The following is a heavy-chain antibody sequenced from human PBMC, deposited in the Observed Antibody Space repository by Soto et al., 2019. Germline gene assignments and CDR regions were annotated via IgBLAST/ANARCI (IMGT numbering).Heavy chain of an antibody. Sequence: EVQLVESGGGFVQPVGSLRLSCAASEFTFSSYWMNWVRQAPGKGLEWVANIKQDGSEKYYVDSVKGRFTISRDNAKNSPYLQMNSLRAEDTAVYYCARGEGDMDVWGTGTTVTVSS. V-gene: IGHV3-7*01. J-gene: IGHJ6*03. CDR3: ARGEGDMDV. CDR1: EFTFSSYW. CDR2: IKQDGSEK.